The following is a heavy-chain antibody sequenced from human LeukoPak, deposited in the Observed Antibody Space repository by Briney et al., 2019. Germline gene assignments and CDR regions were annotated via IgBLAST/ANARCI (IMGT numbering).Heavy chain of an antibody. Sequence: SETLSLTCTVAGGSISSGSHYWGWIRQPPGKGLEWIGSFDYRGRTYYSPSLKSRVTMSVDTSKNQFSLKLISVTAADTAVYYCARSRDPLLDYWGQGTLVTVSS. CDR1: GGSISSGSHY. V-gene: IGHV4-39*07. CDR2: FDYRGRT. CDR3: ARSRDPLLDY. J-gene: IGHJ4*02.